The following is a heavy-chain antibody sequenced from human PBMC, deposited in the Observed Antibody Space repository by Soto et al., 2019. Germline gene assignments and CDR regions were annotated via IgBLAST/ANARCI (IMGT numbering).Heavy chain of an antibody. Sequence: PGGSLRLSCAAAGFNFSSYGMHWVRQDPGKGLEWVAVISYDGSNKYYADSVKGRFTISRDNSKNTLYLQMNSLRAEDTAVYYCAKDWAVLRFLEWLSKYYGMDVWGQGTTVTVSS. CDR2: ISYDGSNK. CDR3: AKDWAVLRFLEWLSKYYGMDV. CDR1: GFNFSSYG. J-gene: IGHJ6*02. D-gene: IGHD3-3*01. V-gene: IGHV3-30*18.